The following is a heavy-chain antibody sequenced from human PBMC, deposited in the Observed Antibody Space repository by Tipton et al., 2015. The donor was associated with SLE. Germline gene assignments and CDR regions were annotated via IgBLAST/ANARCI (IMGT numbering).Heavy chain of an antibody. V-gene: IGHV4-59*11. J-gene: IGHJ4*02. CDR1: GGSISSHY. CDR3: ARWWGSTHFDY. Sequence: TLSLTCTVSGGSISSHYWSWIRQPPGKGLEWIGEIYHSGDTNYNPSLKSRVTISVDTSKNQFSLKLNSVAAADTAVYYCARWWGSTHFDYWGQGTLVTVSS. D-gene: IGHD2-15*01. CDR2: IYHSGDT.